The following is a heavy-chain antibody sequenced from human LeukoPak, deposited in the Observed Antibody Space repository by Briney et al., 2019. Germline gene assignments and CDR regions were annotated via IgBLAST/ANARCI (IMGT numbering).Heavy chain of an antibody. J-gene: IGHJ4*02. CDR3: GLRFLEWLLPGFDY. CDR1: GGSISSYY. D-gene: IGHD3-3*01. CDR2: IYHSGST. Sequence: SETLSLTCTVSGGSISSYYWGWIRQPPGKGLEWIGSIYHSGSTYYNPSLKSRVTISVDTSKNQFSLKLSSVTAADTAVYYCGLRFLEWLLPGFDYWGQGTLVTVPS. V-gene: IGHV4-38-2*02.